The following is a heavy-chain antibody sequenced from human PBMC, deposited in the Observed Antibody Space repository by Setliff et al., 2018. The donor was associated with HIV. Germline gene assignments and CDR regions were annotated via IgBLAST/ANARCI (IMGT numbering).Heavy chain of an antibody. J-gene: IGHJ3*02. Sequence: GGSLRLSCAASGFTFSSYSMNWVRQAPGKGLEWFSFISRTSSYIYYADSLKGRFTISRDNAKNSLYLQMNSLRAEDTAVYYCARGFVLRFLEWSMPDAFDIWGQGTMVTVSS. V-gene: IGHV3-21*01. CDR1: GFTFSSYS. CDR2: ISRTSSYI. CDR3: ARGFVLRFLEWSMPDAFDI. D-gene: IGHD3-3*01.